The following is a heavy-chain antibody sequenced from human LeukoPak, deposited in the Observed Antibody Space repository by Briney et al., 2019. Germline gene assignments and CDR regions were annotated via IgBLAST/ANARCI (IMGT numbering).Heavy chain of an antibody. CDR2: IKQDGSEK. V-gene: IGHV3-7*01. CDR3: ARGYGNYGY. Sequence: SGGSLRLSCAASGFTFSTYCMSWVRQAPGKGLEWVANIKQDGSEKYYVDSVKGRFTISRDNAKNSLYLQMNSLRAEDTAVYYCARGYGNYGYWGQGTLVTVSS. CDR1: GFTFSTYC. D-gene: IGHD4-11*01. J-gene: IGHJ4*02.